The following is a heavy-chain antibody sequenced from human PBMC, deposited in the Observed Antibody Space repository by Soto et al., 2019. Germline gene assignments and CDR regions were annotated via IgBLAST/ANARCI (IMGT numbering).Heavy chain of an antibody. CDR3: ERGSCSSTSCYKEYYFDL. Sequence: VQLVQSGAEVKKPGSSVKVSCKASGGTFSGYAISWVRQAPEQGLEWMGEIIPMFGTSNYAQKFQGRVTITADESTSTAYMELSSLRSEDTAVYYCERGSCSSTSCYKEYYFDLWGQGTLVTVSS. J-gene: IGHJ4*02. CDR1: GGTFSGYA. V-gene: IGHV1-69*01. D-gene: IGHD2-2*02. CDR2: IIPMFGTS.